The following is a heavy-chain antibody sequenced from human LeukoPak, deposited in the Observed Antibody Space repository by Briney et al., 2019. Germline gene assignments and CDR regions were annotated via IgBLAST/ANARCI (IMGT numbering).Heavy chain of an antibody. J-gene: IGHJ4*02. CDR3: AKYGNSGWVIDN. D-gene: IGHD6-19*01. CDR1: GGSIGSNY. CDR2: IYYTGGT. Sequence: PSETLSLTCTVSGGSIGSNYWTWIRHPPGKGLEYIGYIYYTGGTNYNPSLKSRVTISVDTSKNQFSLKLSSVIAADTAVYFCAKYGNSGWVIDNWGQGTLVTVSS. V-gene: IGHV4-59*08.